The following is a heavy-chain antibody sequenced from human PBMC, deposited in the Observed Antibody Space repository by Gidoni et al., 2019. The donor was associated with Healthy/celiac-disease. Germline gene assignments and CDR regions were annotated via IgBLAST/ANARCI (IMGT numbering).Heavy chain of an antibody. J-gene: IGHJ4*02. CDR2: IYSGGSK. D-gene: IGHD3-10*01. Sequence: EVQLVESAGGLVQPGGSLRLTCAAPGVTVSSNYMSWVRQAPGKGLEWVAVIYSGGSKDYADSVKGRFTISRDNSKNTLYLQMNSLRAEDTAVYYCARELIFWELTLWCQGTLVTVSS. V-gene: IGHV3-66*01. CDR3: ARELIFWELTL. CDR1: GVTVSSNY.